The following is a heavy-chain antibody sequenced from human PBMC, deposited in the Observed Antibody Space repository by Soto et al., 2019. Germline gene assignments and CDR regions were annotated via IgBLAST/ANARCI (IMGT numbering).Heavy chain of an antibody. CDR2: MNPNNGNT. D-gene: IGHD3-22*01. V-gene: IGHV1-8*01. J-gene: IGHJ3*02. CDR3: ARDNYYDSSGYYPGAFDI. Sequence: ASVKVSCKASGYTFSSYDINWVRQATGQGLEWIGWMNPNNGNTRYAQKFQGRVTMTRDTSASTAYMELSSLRSEDTAVYYCARDNYYDSSGYYPGAFDIWGQGTMVTVSS. CDR1: GYTFSSYD.